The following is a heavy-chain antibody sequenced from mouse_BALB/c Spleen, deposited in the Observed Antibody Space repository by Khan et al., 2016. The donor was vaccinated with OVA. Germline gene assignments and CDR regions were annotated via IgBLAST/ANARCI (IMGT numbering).Heavy chain of an antibody. CDR1: GFTFSGYG. D-gene: IGHD2-14*01. CDR3: ARVYYRYDEGYWYFDV. J-gene: IGHJ1*01. V-gene: IGHV5-6-3*01. CDR2: INSNGGTS. Sequence: EVELVESGGGLVQPGGSLKLSCAASGFTFSGYGMSWVRQTPDKRLELVASINSNGGTSYYTDSVKGRSTISRDNAKNTLHLHMSSLKSEDTAMYYCARVYYRYDEGYWYFDVWGAGTTVTVSS.